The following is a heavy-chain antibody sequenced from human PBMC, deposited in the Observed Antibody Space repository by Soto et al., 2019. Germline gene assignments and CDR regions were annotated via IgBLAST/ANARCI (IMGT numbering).Heavy chain of an antibody. J-gene: IGHJ3*01. CDR1: GYTFTGYY. CDR3: ASSRRYYYDTTGLDAFDV. V-gene: IGHV1-2*04. Sequence: GASVKVSCKASGYTFTGYYMRWVRQAPGQGLEWMGWINPNSGGTNYAQTFQGWVTMTRDTSISTAYMELSRLRSDDTAVYYCASSRRYYYDTTGLDAFDVWGQGTMVTVSS. CDR2: INPNSGGT. D-gene: IGHD3-22*01.